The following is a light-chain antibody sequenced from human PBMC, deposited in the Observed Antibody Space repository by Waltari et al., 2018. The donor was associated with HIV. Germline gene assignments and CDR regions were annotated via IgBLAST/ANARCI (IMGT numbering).Light chain of an antibody. CDR2: EVS. CDR1: DVLMYEDEGKNY. J-gene: IGKJ1*01. Sequence: DIVLTQTPVTLSVSLGQPASISCKSSDVLMYEDEGKNYLYWGLLKSGEPPNRLIYEVSNRFVGVPDRFRGRGSGKDVTLHISRVKADDVGVYFGMQGKETTWTCGRGTKVEIK. V-gene: IGKV2D-29*01. CDR3: MQGKETTWT.